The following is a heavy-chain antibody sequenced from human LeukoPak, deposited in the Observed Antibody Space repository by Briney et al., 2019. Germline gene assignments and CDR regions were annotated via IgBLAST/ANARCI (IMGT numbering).Heavy chain of an antibody. D-gene: IGHD3-10*01. CDR1: GFTFSIYW. CDR2: IRSSGSYI. V-gene: IGHV3-21*01. Sequence: GGSLRLSCAASGFTFSIYWMHWVRQAPGEGLGWVSSIRSSGSYIYYADSEKGRFTISRDNAKNSLYLQMNSLRAEDTAVYYCARERITMVRGVMDFDYWGQGTLVTVSS. CDR3: ARERITMVRGVMDFDY. J-gene: IGHJ4*02.